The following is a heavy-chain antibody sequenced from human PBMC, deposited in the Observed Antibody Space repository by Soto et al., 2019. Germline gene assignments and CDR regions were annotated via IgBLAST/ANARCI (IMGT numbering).Heavy chain of an antibody. CDR2: IRSKAYGGTT. CDR3: TRGPILDPFDY. J-gene: IGHJ4*02. V-gene: IGHV3-49*03. Sequence: GGSLRLSCTASGFTFGDYAMSWFRQAPGKGLEWVGFIRSKAYGGTTEYAASVKGRFTISRDNSKSIAYLQMNSLKTEDTAVYYCTRGPILDPFDYWGQGTLVTVSS. CDR1: GFTFGDYA.